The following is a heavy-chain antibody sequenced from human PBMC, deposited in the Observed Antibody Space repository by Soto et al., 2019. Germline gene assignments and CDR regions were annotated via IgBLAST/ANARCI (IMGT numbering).Heavy chain of an antibody. CDR2: IIPIFGTA. CDR1: GGTFSSYA. D-gene: IGHD6-6*01. Sequence: SVKVSCKASGGTFSSYAISWVRQAPGQGLEWMGGIIPIFGTANYAQKFQGRVTITADESTSTAYMELSSLRSEDTAVYYCASCIAARPETYYYYGMDVWGQGTTVTVSS. CDR3: ASCIAARPETYYYYGMDV. J-gene: IGHJ6*02. V-gene: IGHV1-69*13.